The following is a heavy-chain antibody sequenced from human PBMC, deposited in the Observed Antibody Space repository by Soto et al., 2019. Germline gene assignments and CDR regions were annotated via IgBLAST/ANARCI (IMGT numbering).Heavy chain of an antibody. Sequence: SLRLSCAASGFTFSSYGMHWVRQAPGKGLEWVAVIWYDGSNKYYADSVKGRFTISRDNSKNTLYLQMNSLRAEDTAVYYCARATYSNYDSSGYYYSYYYYGMDVWGQGTTVTVSS. V-gene: IGHV3-33*01. CDR1: GFTFSSYG. J-gene: IGHJ6*02. CDR3: ARATYSNYDSSGYYYSYYYYGMDV. D-gene: IGHD3-22*01. CDR2: IWYDGSNK.